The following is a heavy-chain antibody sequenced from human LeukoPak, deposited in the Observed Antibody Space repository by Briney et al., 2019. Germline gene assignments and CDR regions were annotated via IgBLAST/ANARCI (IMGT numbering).Heavy chain of an antibody. Sequence: LSLTCTVSGGSISSYYWSWIRQPPGTGLEWIGYIYYSGSTNYNPSLKSRVTISVDTSKNQFSLKLSSVTAADTAVYYCARDFPMVRGVIITGGPFDIWGQGTMVTVSS. CDR2: IYYSGST. V-gene: IGHV4-59*01. J-gene: IGHJ3*02. CDR3: ARDFPMVRGVIITGGPFDI. D-gene: IGHD3-10*01. CDR1: GGSISSYY.